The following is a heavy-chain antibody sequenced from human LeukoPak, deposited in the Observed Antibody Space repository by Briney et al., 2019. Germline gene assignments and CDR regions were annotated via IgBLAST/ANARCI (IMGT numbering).Heavy chain of an antibody. CDR2: ISAYNGNT. V-gene: IGHV1-18*01. Sequence: ASVKVSCKASGGTFSSYAISWVRQAPGQGLEWMGWISAYNGNTNYAQKLQGRVTMTTDTSTSTAYMELRSLRSDDTAVYYCARSRPGSYTLDYWGQGTLVTVSS. CDR1: GGTFSSYA. D-gene: IGHD1-26*01. CDR3: ARSRPGSYTLDY. J-gene: IGHJ4*02.